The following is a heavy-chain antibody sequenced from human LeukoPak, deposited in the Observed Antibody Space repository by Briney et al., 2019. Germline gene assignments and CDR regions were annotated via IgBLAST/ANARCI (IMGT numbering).Heavy chain of an antibody. CDR3: ATTLGGYGRGAFDI. V-gene: IGHV3-21*01. Sequence: AGGSLGLSCAASGFTFSSSTMEWVRQAPGKGLEWVSSISGSSSYIYYADSVKGRFTISRDNAKNSLYLQMNSLRAEDTAVYYCATTLGGYGRGAFDIWGQGTMVTVSS. J-gene: IGHJ3*02. CDR2: ISGSSSYI. D-gene: IGHD2/OR15-2a*01. CDR1: GFTFSSST.